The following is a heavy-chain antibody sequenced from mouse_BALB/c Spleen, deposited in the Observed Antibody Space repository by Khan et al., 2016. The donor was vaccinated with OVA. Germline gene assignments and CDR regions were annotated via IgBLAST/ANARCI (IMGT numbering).Heavy chain of an antibody. V-gene: IGHV1S135*01. D-gene: IGHD3-1*01. CDR2: IDPFNGGT. CDR1: GYSFTSYY. Sequence: EVQLQQSGPELMKPGASVKISCKASGYSFTSYYIHWVKQSHGKSLEWIGYIDPFNGGTSYNQKFKGKATLTLDKSSRTAYLHLSSLTSEDSAVYFCARGGLGLRAYAMDYWGQGTSVTVSS. J-gene: IGHJ4*01. CDR3: ARGGLGLRAYAMDY.